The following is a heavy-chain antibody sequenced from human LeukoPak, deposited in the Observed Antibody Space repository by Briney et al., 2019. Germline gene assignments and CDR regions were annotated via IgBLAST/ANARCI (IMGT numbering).Heavy chain of an antibody. J-gene: IGHJ4*02. D-gene: IGHD6-19*01. CDR3: ARDSGAGAVDY. CDR2: ISSSSSTI. CDR1: GFTFSSYS. Sequence: PGGSLRLSCAASGFTFSSYSMNWVRQAPGKGLEWVSYISSSSSTIYYADSVKGRFTISRDNAKNSLYLQMNSLRAEDTAVYYCARDSGAGAVDYWGQGTLVTVSS. V-gene: IGHV3-48*01.